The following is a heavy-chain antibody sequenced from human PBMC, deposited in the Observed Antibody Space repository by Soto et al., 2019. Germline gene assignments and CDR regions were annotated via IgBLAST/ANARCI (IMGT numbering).Heavy chain of an antibody. CDR2: ISGDGGTT. CDR1: GFTFSSYA. Sequence: PGGSLRLSCAASGFTFSSYAMNWVRQAPGKGLEWDSIISGDGGTTSYADSVKGRFTISRDNSKNTLYLQMNSQRAEDTALYYCAKKRVLVPAMYHFDYWGQGTLVTVSS. V-gene: IGHV3-23*01. J-gene: IGHJ4*02. D-gene: IGHD2-2*01. CDR3: AKKRVLVPAMYHFDY.